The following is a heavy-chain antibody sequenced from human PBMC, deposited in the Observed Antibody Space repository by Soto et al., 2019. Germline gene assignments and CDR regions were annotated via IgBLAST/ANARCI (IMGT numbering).Heavy chain of an antibody. D-gene: IGHD2-21*01. J-gene: IGHJ3*02. CDR2: ISGDGGTK. CDR3: ARDLFDAFDI. V-gene: IGHV3-23*01. CDR1: GFTFSSYA. Sequence: PGGSLRLSCAASGFTFSSYAMSWVRQAPGKGLEWVSGISGDGGTKYYADSVKGRFTNSRDNAKNMLYLQMNSLRIEDTAVYYCARDLFDAFDIWGQGTMVTVSS.